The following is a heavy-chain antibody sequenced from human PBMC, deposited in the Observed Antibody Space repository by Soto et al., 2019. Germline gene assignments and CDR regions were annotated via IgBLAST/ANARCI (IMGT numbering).Heavy chain of an antibody. Sequence: ASVKVSCKASGYTFTSYGISWVRQAPGQGLEWMGWISAYNGNTNYAQKLQGRVTMTTNTSMSTAYMELRSLRSEDTAVYYCARMVGFTVFGVVTRGDMDVWGKGTTVTVSS. CDR3: ARMVGFTVFGVVTRGDMDV. J-gene: IGHJ6*03. V-gene: IGHV1-18*01. D-gene: IGHD3-3*01. CDR1: GYTFTSYG. CDR2: ISAYNGNT.